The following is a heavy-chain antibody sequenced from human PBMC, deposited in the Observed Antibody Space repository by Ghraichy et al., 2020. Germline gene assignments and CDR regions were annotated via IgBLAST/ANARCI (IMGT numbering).Heavy chain of an antibody. CDR3: ATVMTSYCGGDCYSHYFCF. J-gene: IGHJ4*02. CDR1: GGSVSSGSHH. CDR2: IYHTGST. V-gene: IGHV4-61*01. Sequence: SETLSLTCTVSGGSVSSGSHHWSWIRQPPGKGLEWIGSIYHTGSTNYNPSLKSRVTISVDTSKNQFSLKLRTVTAADTAVYYCATVMTSYCGGDCYSHYFCFWGQGTLVSSSA. D-gene: IGHD2-21*02.